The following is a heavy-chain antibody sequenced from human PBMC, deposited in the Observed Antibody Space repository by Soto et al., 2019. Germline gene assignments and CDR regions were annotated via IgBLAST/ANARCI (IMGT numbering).Heavy chain of an antibody. CDR3: ARRGGTAAREQFDY. CDR1: GFTFSSYG. J-gene: IGHJ4*02. Sequence: QVQLVESGGGVVQPGRSLRLSCAASGFTFSSYGMHWVRQAPGKGLEWVVVIWYDGSNKYYADSVKGRFTISRDNSKNTLYLQMNSLRAEDTAVYYCARRGGTAAREQFDYWGQGTLVTVSS. V-gene: IGHV3-33*01. CDR2: IWYDGSNK. D-gene: IGHD6-6*01.